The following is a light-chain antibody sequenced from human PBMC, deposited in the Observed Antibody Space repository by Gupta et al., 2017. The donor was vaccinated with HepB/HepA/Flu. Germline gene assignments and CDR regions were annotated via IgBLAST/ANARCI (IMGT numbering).Light chain of an antibody. J-gene: IGLJ2*01. CDR1: SLRSHY. V-gene: IGLV3-19*01. Sequence: SSELTQDPAVSVALGQTVRNTCQGDSLRSHYASWYQQKPGQAPVLVIYGKNIRPSGIPDRFSGSSSGNTASLTITGAQAEDEADYYCNSRYSSGNHPPAGLQVVFGGGTKLTVL. CDR2: GKN. CDR3: NSRYSSGNHPPAGLQVV.